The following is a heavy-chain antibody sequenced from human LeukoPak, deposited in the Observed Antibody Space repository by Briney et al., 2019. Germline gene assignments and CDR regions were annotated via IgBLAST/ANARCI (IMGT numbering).Heavy chain of an antibody. CDR2: INPNSGGT. Sequence: ASVKVSCKASGYTLTGYYMHWVRQAPGQGLEWMGWINPNSGGTNYAQKFQGRVTVTTDTSISTAYMELSSLRSDDTAVYYCARDDAATHDYWGQGTLVTVSS. CDR3: ARDDAATHDY. D-gene: IGHD6-13*01. CDR1: GYTLTGYY. J-gene: IGHJ4*02. V-gene: IGHV1-2*02.